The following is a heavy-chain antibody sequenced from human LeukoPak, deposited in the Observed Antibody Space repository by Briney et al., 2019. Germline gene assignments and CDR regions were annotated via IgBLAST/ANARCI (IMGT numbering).Heavy chain of an antibody. Sequence: ASVKVSCKALGYTFTDHYFHWLRQAPGQGLEWMGWINPNSGGTNYAQKFQGRVTMTRDTSISTAYMELSRLRSDDTAVYYCARDQTDYGDYDYWGQGTLVTVSS. CDR3: ARDQTDYGDYDY. D-gene: IGHD4-17*01. CDR1: GYTFTDHY. J-gene: IGHJ4*02. CDR2: INPNSGGT. V-gene: IGHV1-2*02.